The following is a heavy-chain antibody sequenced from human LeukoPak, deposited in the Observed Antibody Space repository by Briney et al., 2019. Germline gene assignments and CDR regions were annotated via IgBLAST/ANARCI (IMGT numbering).Heavy chain of an antibody. J-gene: IGHJ4*02. CDR2: IKQDGSEK. Sequence: GSLRLSXAASGFTFSSYWMSWVRQAPGKGLEWVANIKQDGSEKYYVDSVKGRFTISRDNAKNSLYLQMNSLRAEDTAVYYCAREGRFLDGYGGDYWGQGTLVTVSS. CDR1: GFTFSSYW. D-gene: IGHD3/OR15-3a*01. V-gene: IGHV3-7*01. CDR3: AREGRFLDGYGGDY.